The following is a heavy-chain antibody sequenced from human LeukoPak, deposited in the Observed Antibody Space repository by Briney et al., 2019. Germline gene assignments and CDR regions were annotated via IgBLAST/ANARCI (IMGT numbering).Heavy chain of an antibody. CDR2: INTNTGNP. V-gene: IGHV7-4-1*02. Sequence: ASVKVSCKASGYTFTSYAMNWVRQAPGQGLEWMGWINTNTGNPTYAQGFTGRFVFSLDTSVSTAYLQISSLKAEDTAVYYCARSSSSGYYYYYMDVWGKGTTVTVSS. D-gene: IGHD6-6*01. CDR1: GYTFTSYA. J-gene: IGHJ6*03. CDR3: ARSSSSGYYYYYMDV.